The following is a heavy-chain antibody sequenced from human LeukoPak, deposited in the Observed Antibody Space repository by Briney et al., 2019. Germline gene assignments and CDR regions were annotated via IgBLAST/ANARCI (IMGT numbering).Heavy chain of an antibody. CDR2: INPNSGNT. V-gene: IGHV1-8*02. Sequence: VASVKVSCKASGYTFTGYYMHWVRQAPGQGLEWMGWINPNSGNTGYAQKFQGRVTMTRNTSISTAYMELSSLRSEDTAVYYCARGPEVTYDFWSVLLVRYYYYGMDVWGQGTTVTVSS. D-gene: IGHD3-3*01. J-gene: IGHJ6*02. CDR1: GYTFTGYY. CDR3: ARGPEVTYDFWSVLLVRYYYYGMDV.